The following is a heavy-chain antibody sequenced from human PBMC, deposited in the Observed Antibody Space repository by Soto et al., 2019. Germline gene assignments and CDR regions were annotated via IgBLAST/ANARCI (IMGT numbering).Heavy chain of an antibody. CDR3: ARVPDR. CDR2: IYHSGST. Sequence: PSETLSLTCAVSGGSISRGRYSWSWIRQPPGKGLEWIGYIYHSGSTYYNPSLKSRVTISVDRSKNQFSLKLSSVTAADTAVYYCARVPDRWGQGTLVTVSS. J-gene: IGHJ5*02. V-gene: IGHV4-30-2*01. D-gene: IGHD2-2*01. CDR1: GGSISRGRYS.